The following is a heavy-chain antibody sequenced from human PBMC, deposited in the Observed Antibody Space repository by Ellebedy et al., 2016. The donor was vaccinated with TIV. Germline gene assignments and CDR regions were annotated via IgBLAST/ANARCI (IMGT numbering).Heavy chain of an antibody. CDR1: GGSISSYY. J-gene: IGHJ6*02. CDR3: ARHLTARYYGMDV. D-gene: IGHD3-9*01. CDR2: IYYSGST. V-gene: IGHV4-59*01. Sequence: MPSETLSLTCTVSGGSISSYYWSWIRQPPGKGLEWIGYIYYSGSTNYNTSLKSRVTISVDTSKNQFSLKLSSVTAADTAVYYCARHLTARYYGMDVWGQGTTVTVSS.